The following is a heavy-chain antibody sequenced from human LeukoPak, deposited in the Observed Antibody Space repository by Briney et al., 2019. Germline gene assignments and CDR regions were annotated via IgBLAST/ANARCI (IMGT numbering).Heavy chain of an antibody. D-gene: IGHD3-10*01. CDR1: GGSISGYY. Sequence: SETLSLTCTVSGGSISGYYWSWLRQPPGKGLEWVGYIYYSGSTNFNPSLKSRVTISADTSRNQFSLKLTSVTAADTAVYYCARDPVGSNWFDPWGQGTLVTVSS. V-gene: IGHV4-59*01. J-gene: IGHJ5*02. CDR2: IYYSGST. CDR3: ARDPVGSNWFDP.